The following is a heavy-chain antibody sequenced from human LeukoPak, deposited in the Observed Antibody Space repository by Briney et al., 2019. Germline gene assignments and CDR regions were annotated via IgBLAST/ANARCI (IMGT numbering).Heavy chain of an antibody. J-gene: IGHJ4*02. CDR1: GFSFSSDA. CDR3: ANRSGYTTGWFFDF. V-gene: IGHV3-23*01. CDR2: ISGSGDKT. Sequence: PGGSLRLSCAASGFSFSSDAMSWVRQAPGKGLEWVSSISGSGDKTYHAESVKSRFTNSRDNSKNTLFLQMNSLRAEDTAVFYCANRSGYTTGWFFDFWGQGTLVTVSS. D-gene: IGHD6-19*01.